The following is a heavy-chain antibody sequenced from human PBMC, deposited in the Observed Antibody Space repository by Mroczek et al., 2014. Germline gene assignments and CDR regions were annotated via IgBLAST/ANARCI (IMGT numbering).Heavy chain of an antibody. J-gene: IGHJ5*02. Sequence: QVQLVESGPGLVKPSQTLSLTCTVSGGSISSGGYYWSWIRQHPGKGLEWIGYIYYSGSTYYNPSLKSRVTISVDTSKNQFSLKLSSVTAADTAVYYCARVGLNYSYGYNWFDPWGQGTLVTVSS. V-gene: IGHV4-31*03. CDR1: GGSISSGGYY. CDR2: IYYSGST. CDR3: ARVGLNYSYGYNWFDP. D-gene: IGHD5-18*01.